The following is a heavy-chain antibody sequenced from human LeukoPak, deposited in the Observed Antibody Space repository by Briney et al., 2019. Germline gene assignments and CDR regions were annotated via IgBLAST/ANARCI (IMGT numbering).Heavy chain of an antibody. J-gene: IGHJ6*03. V-gene: IGHV4-34*01. CDR2: INHSGST. D-gene: IGHD4-11*01. CDR1: GGSFSGYY. CDR3: ARGTGVYSNSPHYYYYYYMDV. Sequence: NPSETLSLTCAVYGGSFSGYYWSWIRQPPGKGLEWIGEINHSGSTNYNPSLKSRVTISVDTSKNQFSLKLSSVTAADTAVYYCARGTGVYSNSPHYYYYYYMDVWGKGTTVTVSS.